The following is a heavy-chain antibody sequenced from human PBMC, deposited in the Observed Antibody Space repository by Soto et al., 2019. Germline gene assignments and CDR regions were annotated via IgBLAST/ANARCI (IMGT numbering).Heavy chain of an antibody. V-gene: IGHV4-4*02. CDR1: GDSISSSSW. CDR2: IYHSGGT. J-gene: IGHJ4*02. D-gene: IGHD6-19*01. CDR3: ARVRQWLVVTLFDY. Sequence: QVQLQESGPGLVKPSGTLSLTCAVSGDSISSSSWWSWVRQSPGKGLEWLGEIYHSGGTNHNPSLESRVTMSVDKSKNQFSLKLDSMTAADTAVYYCARVRQWLVVTLFDYWGQGILVTVSS.